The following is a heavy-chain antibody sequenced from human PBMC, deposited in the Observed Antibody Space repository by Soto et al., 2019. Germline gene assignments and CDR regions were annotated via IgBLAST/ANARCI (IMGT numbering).Heavy chain of an antibody. D-gene: IGHD2-2*01. CDR3: AREYCSSTSCYGSDYYGMDV. J-gene: IGHJ6*02. CDR2: IYYSGST. V-gene: IGHV4-30-4*01. CDR1: GGSISSGDYY. Sequence: TLSLTCTVSGGSISSGDYYWSWIRQPPGKGLEWIGYIYYSGSTYYNPSLKSRVTISVDTSKNQFSLKLSSVTAADTAVYYCAREYCSSTSCYGSDYYGMDVWGQGTTVTVSS.